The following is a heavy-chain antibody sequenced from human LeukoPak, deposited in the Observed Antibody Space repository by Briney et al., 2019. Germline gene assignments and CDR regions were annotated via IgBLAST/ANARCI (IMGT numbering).Heavy chain of an antibody. CDR2: ISTTDII. CDR3: ARRAGAYSHPYDY. J-gene: IGHJ4*02. D-gene: IGHD4/OR15-4a*01. Sequence: GGSLRLSCAASGFTFSDYFMSWIRQAPGKGLEWVAYISTTDIIYYADSVKGRFTISRDNAKNSLYLHMNSLRAEDTAVYYCARRAGAYSHPYDYWGQGTLVTVSS. CDR1: GFTFSDYF. V-gene: IGHV3-11*01.